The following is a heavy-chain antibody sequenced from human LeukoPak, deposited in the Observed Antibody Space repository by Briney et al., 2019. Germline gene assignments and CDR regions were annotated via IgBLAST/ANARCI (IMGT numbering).Heavy chain of an antibody. J-gene: IGHJ4*02. CDR3: ARSYGSGSYLDY. Sequence: GGSLRLSCAASGFTFSSYAMHWVRQAPGKGLEYVSAISSNGGSTYYANSVKGGFTIPRDNSKNTLYLQMGSLRAEDVAVYYCARSYGSGSYLDYWGQGTLVTVSS. V-gene: IGHV3-64*01. CDR1: GFTFSSYA. D-gene: IGHD3-10*01. CDR2: ISSNGGST.